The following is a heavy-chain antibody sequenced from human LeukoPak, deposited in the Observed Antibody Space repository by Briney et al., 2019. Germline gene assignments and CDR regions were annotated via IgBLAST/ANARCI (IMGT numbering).Heavy chain of an antibody. CDR1: GFTFSSYS. V-gene: IGHV3-48*02. D-gene: IGHD5-12*01. CDR2: ISSSGTTI. Sequence: GGSLRLSCAASGFTFSSYSMNWVRQAPGKGLEWVSYISSSGTTIYYADSVKGRFTISRDKAKNSLYLQMSSLRDEDTAVYYCARENVDSIDYWGQGTLVTVSS. J-gene: IGHJ4*02. CDR3: ARENVDSIDY.